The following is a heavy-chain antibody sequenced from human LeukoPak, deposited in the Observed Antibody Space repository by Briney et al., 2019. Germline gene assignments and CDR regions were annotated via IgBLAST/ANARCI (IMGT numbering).Heavy chain of an antibody. CDR3: ARGFNYYYYMDV. J-gene: IGHJ6*03. Sequence: GASVKVSCKASGGTFSSYAISWVRQAPGQGLEWMGGIIPIFGTANYAQKFQGRVTITTDGSTSTAYMELSSLRSEDTAVYYCARGFNYYYYMDVWGKGTTVTVSS. CDR2: IIPIFGTA. CDR1: GGTFSSYA. V-gene: IGHV1-69*05.